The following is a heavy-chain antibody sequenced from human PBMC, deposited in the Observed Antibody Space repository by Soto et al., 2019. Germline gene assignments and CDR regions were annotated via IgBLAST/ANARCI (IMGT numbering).Heavy chain of an antibody. CDR3: TSGSYFVPVGGTTPYYFDY. D-gene: IGHD1-26*01. J-gene: IGHJ4*02. Sequence: PSETLSLTCTVSGGAIGHYYWTWIRQPPGKGLEWIGQIYYTGSTNYNPSLKSRLTISIDTSKDQVSLKLHSMTAADTAMYYCTSGSYFVPVGGTTPYYFDYWGQGTLVTVSS. CDR1: GGAIGHYY. V-gene: IGHV4-59*01. CDR2: IYYTGST.